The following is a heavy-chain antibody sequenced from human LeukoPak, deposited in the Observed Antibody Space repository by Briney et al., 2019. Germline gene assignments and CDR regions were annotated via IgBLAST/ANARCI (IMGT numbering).Heavy chain of an antibody. D-gene: IGHD1-26*01. CDR1: GFTFSDYY. V-gene: IGHV3-11*04. J-gene: IGHJ4*02. Sequence: TGGSLRLSCAASGFTFSDYYMSWIRQAPGKGLEWVSYISSSGSYIYYADSVKGRFTISRDNAKNSLYLQMNSLRAEDTAVYYCARPTGGGATVPHYWGQGTLVTVSS. CDR2: ISSSGSYI. CDR3: ARPTGGGATVPHY.